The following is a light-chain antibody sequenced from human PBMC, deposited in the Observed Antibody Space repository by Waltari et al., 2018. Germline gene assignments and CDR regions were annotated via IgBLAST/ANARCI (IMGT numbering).Light chain of an antibody. V-gene: IGKV3-20*01. CDR3: QKYVSLPAT. J-gene: IGKJ1*01. CDR1: QSVSKY. Sequence: EIVLTQSPGSLSLSPGERATLSCKASQSVSKYLAWYQQKPGQAPRLLINLASIRAIGIPYRFSGSGYGTDFSLTISRLEPEDFAVYFCQKYVSLPATFGQGTTV. CDR2: LAS.